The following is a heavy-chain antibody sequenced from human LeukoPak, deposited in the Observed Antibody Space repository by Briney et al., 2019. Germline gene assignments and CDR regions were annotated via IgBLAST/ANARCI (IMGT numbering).Heavy chain of an antibody. CDR3: ARSPNCSGGSCYIFGYFDY. V-gene: IGHV3-7*03. CDR2: IKQDGSEK. D-gene: IGHD2-15*01. J-gene: IGHJ4*02. CDR1: GFTFSSYW. Sequence: GGPLRLSCAASGFTFSSYWMSWVRQAPGKGLEWVANIKQDGSEKYYVDSVKGRFTISRDNAKNSLYLQMNSLRAEDTAVYYCARSPNCSGGSCYIFGYFDYWGQGTLVTVSS.